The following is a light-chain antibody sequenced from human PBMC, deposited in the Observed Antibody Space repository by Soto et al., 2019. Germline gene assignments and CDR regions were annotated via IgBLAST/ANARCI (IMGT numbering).Light chain of an antibody. V-gene: IGKV1-5*03. J-gene: IGKJ1*01. CDR2: QAS. CDR3: QQYKSYWT. CDR1: QSIGSW. Sequence: DFQMTQSPSTLSASVGDRVTITCRAGQSIGSWLAWYQQKPGKAPRLLIYQASTLESGVPSGFSGSESGTDFTLTISSLQPDDFATYYCQQYKSYWTFGQGTKVDIK.